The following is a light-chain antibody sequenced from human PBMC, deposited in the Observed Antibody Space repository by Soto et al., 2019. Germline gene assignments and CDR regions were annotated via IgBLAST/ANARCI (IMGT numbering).Light chain of an antibody. V-gene: IGKV3-15*01. CDR1: QSISNK. CDR3: QQYNIWRSIS. Sequence: EIVMTQSPATLSVSPGDRATLSCRASQSISNKLAWYQHKPGQAPRLLIYDTSTRVAGIPARFTGSGSGTDFTLTNSSLQSEDFAVYYCQQYNIWRSISFGQGTRLEIK. J-gene: IGKJ5*01. CDR2: DTS.